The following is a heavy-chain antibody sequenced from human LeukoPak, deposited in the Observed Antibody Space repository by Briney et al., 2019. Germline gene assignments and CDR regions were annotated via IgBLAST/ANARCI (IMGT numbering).Heavy chain of an antibody. CDR3: AREPLWSGNSYYYYYMDV. V-gene: IGHV4-4*07. J-gene: IGHJ6*03. CDR1: GGSIGPYY. CDR2: IYTSGTA. D-gene: IGHD3-3*01. Sequence: SETLSLTCIVSGGSIGPYYWSWIRQAAGKGPEWIGRIYTSGTADYNPALKGRVFLSVDTAKNQFSLKVTSVTAADTAVYYCAREPLWSGNSYYYYYMDVWGKGTTVTVSS.